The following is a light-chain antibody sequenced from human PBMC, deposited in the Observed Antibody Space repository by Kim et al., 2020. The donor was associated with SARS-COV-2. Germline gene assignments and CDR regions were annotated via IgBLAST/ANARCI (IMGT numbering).Light chain of an antibody. V-gene: IGLV2-8*01. CDR1: SSDVGGYNY. CDR3: SSYAGRLVV. CDR2: EVS. J-gene: IGLJ2*01. Sequence: QLVLTQPPSASGSPGQSVTISCTGTSSDVGGYNYVSWYQQHPGKAPKLMIYEVSKRPSGVPDRFSGSKSGNTASLTVSGLQAEDEADYYCSSYAGRLVVFGGGTQLTVL.